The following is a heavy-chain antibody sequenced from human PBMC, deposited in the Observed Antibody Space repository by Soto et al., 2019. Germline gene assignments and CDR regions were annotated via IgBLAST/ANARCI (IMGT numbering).Heavy chain of an antibody. CDR2: IYWDDDK. CDR1: GFSLSTSGVG. D-gene: IGHD2-15*01. J-gene: IGHJ5*02. V-gene: IGHV2-5*02. Sequence: QITLKESGPTLVNPTQTLTLTCTFSGFSLSTSGVGVGWIRQPPGKALEWLALIYWDDDKRYSPSLKSRLTITKDTSKNQVVVIMTNMDPVDTATYYCAHRRSDCSGGSCYPGWFDPWGQGTLVTVSS. CDR3: AHRRSDCSGGSCYPGWFDP.